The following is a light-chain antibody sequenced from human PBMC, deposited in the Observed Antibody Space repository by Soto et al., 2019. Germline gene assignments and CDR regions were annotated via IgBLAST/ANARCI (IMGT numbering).Light chain of an antibody. Sequence: DIVVTQSPACLAVSLGERATINCRTSQTVLDSSNNKDYLSRYQQKAGQPPKLFIYCASTREFGVPYRFSGSGSGTDFTLTISSLQAEDVAVYDGQQYYTSPRTFGHGTKVEIK. J-gene: IGKJ1*01. V-gene: IGKV4-1*01. CDR1: QTVLDSSNNKDY. CDR2: CAS. CDR3: QQYYTSPRT.